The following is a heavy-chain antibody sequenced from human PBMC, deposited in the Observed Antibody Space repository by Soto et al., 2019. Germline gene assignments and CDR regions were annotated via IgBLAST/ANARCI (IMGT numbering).Heavy chain of an antibody. J-gene: IGHJ4*02. CDR3: ARDAYISGSYQFDS. V-gene: IGHV3-30-3*01. D-gene: IGHD3-10*01. Sequence: GSLRLSCAASGFIFAKYAMHWVRQAPGKGLEWMTIITYDGSNIHYADSVKGRFTISRDNSENTLYLQMNSLRPEDTALYYCARDAYISGSYQFDSWGQGTLVTVSS. CDR2: ITYDGSNI. CDR1: GFIFAKYA.